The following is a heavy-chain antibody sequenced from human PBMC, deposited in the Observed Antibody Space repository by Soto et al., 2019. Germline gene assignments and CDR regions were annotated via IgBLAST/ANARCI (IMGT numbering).Heavy chain of an antibody. CDR2: INPSGGST. CDR3: AREYSRGWDG. J-gene: IGHJ4*02. CDR1: GYGITSCY. V-gene: IGHV1-46*01. Sequence: GYGITSCYMRWPRQAPGQGLEGMGIINPSGGSTSYAQKFQGRVTMTRDTSTSTVYMELSSLRSEDTAVYYRAREYSRGWDGWGQGPLVTVSS. D-gene: IGHD6-19*01.